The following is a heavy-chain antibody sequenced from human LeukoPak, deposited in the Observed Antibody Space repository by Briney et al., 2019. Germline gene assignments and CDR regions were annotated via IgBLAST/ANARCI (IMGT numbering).Heavy chain of an antibody. V-gene: IGHV4-59*01. CDR3: AREGCSGGSCYRGLIDY. J-gene: IGHJ4*02. CDR1: GGSISSYH. Sequence: SETLSLTCTVSGGSISSYHWSWIRQPPGKGLEWIGYIYYSGSTNYNPSLKSRVTISVDTSKNQFSLKLSSVTAADTAVYYCAREGCSGGSCYRGLIDYWGQGTLVTVSS. CDR2: IYYSGST. D-gene: IGHD2-15*01.